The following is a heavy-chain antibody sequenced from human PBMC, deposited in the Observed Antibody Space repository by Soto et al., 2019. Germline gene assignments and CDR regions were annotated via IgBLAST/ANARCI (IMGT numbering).Heavy chain of an antibody. CDR1: GYTFTSYG. D-gene: IGHD3-16*02. CDR3: ARDGPAYDYIWGSYRSAEYFQY. V-gene: IGHV1-18*01. J-gene: IGHJ1*01. Sequence: QVQLVQSGAEVKKPGASVKVSCKASGYTFTSYGISWVRQAPGQGLEWMGWISAYNGNTNYAQKLQGRVTLTTDKSTSAAYMELRSLRSDDTSVYYCARDGPAYDYIWGSYRSAEYFQYWGQGTLVTVSS. CDR2: ISAYNGNT.